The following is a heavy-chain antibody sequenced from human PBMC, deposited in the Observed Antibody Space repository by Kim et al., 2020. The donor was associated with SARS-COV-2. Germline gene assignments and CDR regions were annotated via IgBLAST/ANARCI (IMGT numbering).Heavy chain of an antibody. Sequence: GGSLRLSCAASGFTFDDYAMHWVRQAPGKGLEWVSGISWNSGSIGYADSVKGRFTISRDNAKNSLYLQMNSLRAEDTALYYCASFAITMVRGYYYYYGMDVWGQGTTVTVSS. J-gene: IGHJ6*02. CDR1: GFTFDDYA. CDR3: ASFAITMVRGYYYYYGMDV. D-gene: IGHD3-10*01. CDR2: ISWNSGSI. V-gene: IGHV3-9*01.